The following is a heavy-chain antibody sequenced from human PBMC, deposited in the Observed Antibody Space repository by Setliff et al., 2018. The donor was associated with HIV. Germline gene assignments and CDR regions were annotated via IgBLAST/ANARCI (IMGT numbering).Heavy chain of an antibody. Sequence: SETLSLTCSVSGGSLSSGSHYCTWLRQAAGKGLEWIGHFYTSGTTNYNPSLESRVTISVDTSKNQFSLKLSSVTAADAAVYYCGTAMYYYYGLDVWGQGTRVTVSS. D-gene: IGHD2-2*01. J-gene: IGHJ6*02. V-gene: IGHV4-61*09. CDR1: GGSLSSGSHY. CDR2: FYTSGTT. CDR3: GTAMYYYYGLDV.